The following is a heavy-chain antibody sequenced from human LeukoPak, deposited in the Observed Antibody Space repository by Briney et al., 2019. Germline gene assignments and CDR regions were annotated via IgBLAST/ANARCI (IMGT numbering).Heavy chain of an antibody. CDR3: ARDGLSWEIETGRFDY. V-gene: IGHV3-48*03. CDR2: ISSSGSTI. D-gene: IGHD1-26*01. CDR1: GFTFSSYE. Sequence: GGSLRLSCAATGFTFSSYEMNWVRQAPGKGLEWVSYISSSGSTIYYADSVKGRFTISRDNAKNSLYLKMNSLRAEDTAVYYCARDGLSWEIETGRFDYWGQGTLVTVSS. J-gene: IGHJ4*02.